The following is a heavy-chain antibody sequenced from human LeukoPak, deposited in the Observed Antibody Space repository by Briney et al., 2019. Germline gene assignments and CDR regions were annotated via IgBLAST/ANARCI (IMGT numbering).Heavy chain of an antibody. CDR1: GFTFSSYS. D-gene: IGHD2-15*01. CDR3: ARDPLGYCSGGSCHYFDY. J-gene: IGHJ4*02. Sequence: GSLRLSCAASGFTFSSYSMNWVRQAPGKGLEWVSYISSSSSTIYYADSVKGRFTISRDNAKNSLYLQMNSLRAEDTAVYYCARDPLGYCSGGSCHYFDYWGQGTLVTVSS. V-gene: IGHV3-48*04. CDR2: ISSSSSTI.